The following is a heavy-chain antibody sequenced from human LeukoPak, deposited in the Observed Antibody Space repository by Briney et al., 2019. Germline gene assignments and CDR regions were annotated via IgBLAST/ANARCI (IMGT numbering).Heavy chain of an antibody. Sequence: GASVKVSCKASGGTFSSYAISWVRQAPGQGLEGMGGIIPIFGTANYAQKFQGRVTITADESTSTAYMELSSLRSEDTAVYYCASGWGFLYYYDSSGYTPNNAFDIWGQGTMVTVSS. CDR2: IIPIFGTA. CDR1: GGTFSSYA. CDR3: ASGWGFLYYYDSSGYTPNNAFDI. J-gene: IGHJ3*02. D-gene: IGHD3-22*01. V-gene: IGHV1-69*13.